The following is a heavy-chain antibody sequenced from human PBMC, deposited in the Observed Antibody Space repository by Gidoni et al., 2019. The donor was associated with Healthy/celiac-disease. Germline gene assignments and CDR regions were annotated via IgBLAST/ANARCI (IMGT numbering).Heavy chain of an antibody. D-gene: IGHD2-2*01. J-gene: IGHJ6*02. Sequence: QVQLVQSGAEVKKPGYSVKVSCKASGGTFSSYTISWVRQAPGQGLEWMGRIIPILGIANYAQKFQGRVTITADKSTSTAYMELSSLRSEDTAVYYCARVGGCSSTSCYDYYYYGMDVWGQGTTVTVSS. CDR3: ARVGGCSSTSCYDYYYYGMDV. CDR2: IIPILGIA. V-gene: IGHV1-69*02. CDR1: GGTFSSYT.